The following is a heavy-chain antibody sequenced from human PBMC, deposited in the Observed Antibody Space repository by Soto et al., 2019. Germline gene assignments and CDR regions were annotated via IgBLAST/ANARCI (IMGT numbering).Heavy chain of an antibody. J-gene: IGHJ4*02. CDR3: ARGLTEYDSSGYYYQPPWPYFDY. CDR2: INPNSGGT. CDR1: GYTFTGYY. Sequence: ASVKVSCKASGYTFTGYYMHWVRQAPGQGLEWMGWINPNSGGTNYAQKFQGWVTMTRDTSISTAYMELSRLRSDDTAVYYCARGLTEYDSSGYYYQPPWPYFDYWGQGTLVTVSS. D-gene: IGHD3-22*01. V-gene: IGHV1-2*04.